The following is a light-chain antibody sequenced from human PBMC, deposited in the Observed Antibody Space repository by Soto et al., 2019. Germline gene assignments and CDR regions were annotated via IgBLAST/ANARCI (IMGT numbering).Light chain of an antibody. V-gene: IGLV2-8*01. J-gene: IGLJ1*01. CDR1: SSDVGGYDF. Sequence: QSVLTQPPSASGSPGQSVTISCTGTSSDVGGYDFVSWYQQHPGKAPKLLIYEVTKRPSGVPDRFSGSKSGNTASLTVSGLQAVDEAEYYCSSYVGTNNYVFGTGTKVTVL. CDR2: EVT. CDR3: SSYVGTNNYV.